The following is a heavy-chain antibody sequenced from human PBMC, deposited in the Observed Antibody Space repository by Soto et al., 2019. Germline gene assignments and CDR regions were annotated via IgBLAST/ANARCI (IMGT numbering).Heavy chain of an antibody. CDR3: AREGIAAALDY. CDR1: GFTFSSYS. CDR2: ISSSSSYI. D-gene: IGHD6-13*01. V-gene: IGHV3-21*01. J-gene: IGHJ4*02. Sequence: EVQLVESGGGLVKPGGSLRLSCAASGFTFSSYSMNWVRQAPEKGLEWVSSISSSSSYIYYADSVKGRFTISRDNAKNSLYLQVNSLRAEDTAVYYCAREGIAAALDYWGQGTLVTVSS.